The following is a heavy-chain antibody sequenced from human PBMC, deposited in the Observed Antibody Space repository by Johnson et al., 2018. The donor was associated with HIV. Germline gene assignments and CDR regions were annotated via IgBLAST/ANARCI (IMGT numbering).Heavy chain of an antibody. CDR1: GFTFSDSA. Sequence: VQLVESGGGLVQPGGSLKLSCAASGFTFSDSALHWVRQASGNGLEWVGRIRSEPNSFATAYAASVKARFTISRDDSKNTAFLQMNSLTTEDTAVYYCTRTDDTYHYESGGYIDAFDIWGQGTMVTVSS. V-gene: IGHV3-73*02. CDR3: TRTDDTYHYESGGYIDAFDI. CDR2: IRSEPNSFAT. D-gene: IGHD3-22*01. J-gene: IGHJ3*02.